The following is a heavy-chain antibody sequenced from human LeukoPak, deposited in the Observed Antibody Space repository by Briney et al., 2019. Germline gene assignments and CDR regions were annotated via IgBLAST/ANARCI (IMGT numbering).Heavy chain of an antibody. CDR1: GGSISSHS. J-gene: IGHJ3*02. Sequence: SETLSLTCTVSGGSISSHSWSWIRQPPGKGLEWIGYIFYSGSTNYSPSLKSRVTISVDTSKNQFSLRLSSVTAADTVVYYCARDYYDSRGDAFDIWGQGTMVTVSS. CDR3: ARDYYDSRGDAFDI. D-gene: IGHD3-22*01. CDR2: IFYSGST. V-gene: IGHV4-59*11.